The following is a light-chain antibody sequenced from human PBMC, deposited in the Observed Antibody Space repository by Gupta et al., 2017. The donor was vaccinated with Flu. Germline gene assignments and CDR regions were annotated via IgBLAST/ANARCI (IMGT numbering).Light chain of an antibody. V-gene: IGKV3-11*01. CDR3: QQRSNWPMYT. J-gene: IGKJ2*01. Sequence: ATLSLSPGDRADLSCRASQSVSDYIVWYQQKPGQPPRLLLFSPATRAAGIPPRFSVSGSGTDFTLTISSREPEDFAVYYCQQRSNWPMYTFGQGTRLDI. CDR1: QSVSDY. CDR2: SPA.